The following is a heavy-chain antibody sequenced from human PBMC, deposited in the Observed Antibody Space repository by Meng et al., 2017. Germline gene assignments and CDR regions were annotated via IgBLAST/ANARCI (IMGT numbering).Heavy chain of an antibody. Sequence: ASVKVSCKVSGYTLTDLSMHWVRQAPGKGLEWMGGFDPEDGETIYAQKFQGRVTMTEDTSTDTSYMELSSLRSEDTAVYYCATDYYDLSGSYTYDYWGQGTLVTVSS. CDR1: GYTLTDLS. J-gene: IGHJ4*02. CDR3: ATDYYDLSGSYTYDY. V-gene: IGHV1-24*01. D-gene: IGHD1-26*01. CDR2: FDPEDGET.